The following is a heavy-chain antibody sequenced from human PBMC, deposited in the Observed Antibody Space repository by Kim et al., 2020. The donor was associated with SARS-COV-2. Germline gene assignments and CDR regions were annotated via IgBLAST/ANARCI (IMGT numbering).Heavy chain of an antibody. CDR3: ARDSGEGYFDVGWFDP. D-gene: IGHD3-22*01. Sequence: KLQGRVTMTTDTSTSTAYMELRSLRSDDTAVYYCARDSGEGYFDVGWFDPWGQGTLVTVSS. V-gene: IGHV1-18*01. J-gene: IGHJ5*02.